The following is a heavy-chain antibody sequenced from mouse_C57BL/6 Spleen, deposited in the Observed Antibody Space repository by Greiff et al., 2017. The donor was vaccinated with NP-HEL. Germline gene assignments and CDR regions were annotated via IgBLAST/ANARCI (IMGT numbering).Heavy chain of an antibody. CDR2: IDPEDGDT. D-gene: IGHD2-4*01. CDR1: GFNIKDYY. J-gene: IGHJ4*01. CDR3: TTCPYDSLYAMDY. Sequence: VQLQQSGAELVRPGASVKLSCTASGFNIKDYYMHWVKQRPEQGLEWIGRIDPEDGDTEYAPKFQGKATMTADTSYNTAYLQLSSLTSEDTAVYYCTTCPYDSLYAMDYWGQGTSVTVSS. V-gene: IGHV14-1*01.